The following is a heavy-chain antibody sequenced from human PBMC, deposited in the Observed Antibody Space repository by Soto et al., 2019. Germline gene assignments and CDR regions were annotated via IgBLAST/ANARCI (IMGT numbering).Heavy chain of an antibody. CDR3: AKEEETGYFDY. J-gene: IGHJ4*02. Sequence: SLRLSCAASGFTFSSYGMHWVRQAPGKGLEWVAVISYDGSNKYYADSVKGRFTISRDNSKNTLYLQMNSLRAEDTAVYYCAKEEETGYFDYWGQGTLVTVSS. D-gene: IGHD3-10*01. CDR2: ISYDGSNK. CDR1: GFTFSSYG. V-gene: IGHV3-30*18.